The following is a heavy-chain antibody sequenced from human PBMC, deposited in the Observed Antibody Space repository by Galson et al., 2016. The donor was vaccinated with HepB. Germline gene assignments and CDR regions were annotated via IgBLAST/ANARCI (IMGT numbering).Heavy chain of an antibody. CDR1: GRSISSYF. CDR3: ARGPLWFGDIDS. CDR2: IFDTGST. J-gene: IGHJ4*02. V-gene: IGHV4-59*01. Sequence: LSLTCTVSGRSISSYFWSWIRQPPGKGLEWIGYIFDTGSTKYNPSLESRVAISVDTSKKQLSLKLNSVTAVDTAVHYCARGPLWFGDIDSWGQGTLVTVSP. D-gene: IGHD3-10*01.